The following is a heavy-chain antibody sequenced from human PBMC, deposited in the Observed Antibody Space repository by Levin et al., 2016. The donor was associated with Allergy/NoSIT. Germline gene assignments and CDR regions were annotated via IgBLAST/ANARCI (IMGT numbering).Heavy chain of an antibody. CDR2: IYWDDDK. V-gene: IGHV2-5*02. Sequence: SGPTLVKPTQTLTLTCTFSGFSLSTSGVGVGWIRQPPGKALEWLALIYWDDDKRYSPSLKSRLTITKDTSKNQVVLTMTNMDPVDTATYYCAHRWEYYDFWSGYNWFDPWGQGTLVTVSS. D-gene: IGHD3-3*01. J-gene: IGHJ5*02. CDR3: AHRWEYYDFWSGYNWFDP. CDR1: GFSLSTSGVG.